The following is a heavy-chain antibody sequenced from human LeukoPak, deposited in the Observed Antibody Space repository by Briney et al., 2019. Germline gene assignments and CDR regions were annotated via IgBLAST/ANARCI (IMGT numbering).Heavy chain of an antibody. CDR1: GYTLTDYY. CDR3: ASLLVAGVASVDY. J-gene: IGHJ4*02. CDR2: INPNSGGT. D-gene: IGHD6-19*01. Sequence: ASVKVSCKASGYTLTDYYMHWVRQAPGQGLEWMGRINPNSGGTNYAQKFQGRVTMTRDTSISTVYMELSRLRSDDTAVYYCASLLVAGVASVDYWGQGTLVTVSS. V-gene: IGHV1-2*06.